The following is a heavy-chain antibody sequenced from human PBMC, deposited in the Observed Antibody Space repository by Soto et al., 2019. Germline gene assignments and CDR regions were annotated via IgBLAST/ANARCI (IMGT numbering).Heavy chain of an antibody. CDR1: GFSLSTSGMC. Sequence: SGPTLVHPTQTLTLTCTFSGFSLSTSGMCVSWIRQPPGKALEWLARIDWDDDKYYSTSLKTRLTISKDTSKNQVVLTMTNMDPVDTATYYCARIAYDILTGYYAFDIWGQGTMVTVSS. CDR2: IDWDDDK. J-gene: IGHJ3*02. V-gene: IGHV2-70*11. D-gene: IGHD3-9*01. CDR3: ARIAYDILTGYYAFDI.